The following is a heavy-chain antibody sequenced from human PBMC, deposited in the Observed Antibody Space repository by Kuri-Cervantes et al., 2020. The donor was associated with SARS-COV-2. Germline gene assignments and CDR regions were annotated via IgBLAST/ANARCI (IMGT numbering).Heavy chain of an antibody. D-gene: IGHD3-22*01. V-gene: IGHV4-61*02. CDR2: IYTSGST. CDR3: ASGGSSGYFNY. CDR1: GGSISSGSYY. J-gene: IGHJ4*02. Sequence: SETLSLTCTVSGGSISSGSYYWSWIRQPAGKGLEWIGRIYTSGSTNYNPSLKSRVTISVDTSKNQFSLKLRSVTAADTAVYYCASGGSSGYFNYWGQGTLVTVSS.